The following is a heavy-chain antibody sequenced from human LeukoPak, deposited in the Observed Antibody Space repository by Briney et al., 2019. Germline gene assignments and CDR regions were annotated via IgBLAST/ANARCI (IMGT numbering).Heavy chain of an antibody. V-gene: IGHV3-7*01. CDR1: GFTLSHYW. CDR2: IKEDGSEK. J-gene: IGHJ5*02. CDR3: VRGGSYTFDP. D-gene: IGHD1-26*01. Sequence: PGGSLRLSCSAFGFTLSHYWMTWVRQAPGKGLEWVASIKEDGSEKSYVDSVKGRFTISRDNAKNSLYLQMNSLGAEDTAVHYCVRGGSYTFDPWGQGILVTVSS.